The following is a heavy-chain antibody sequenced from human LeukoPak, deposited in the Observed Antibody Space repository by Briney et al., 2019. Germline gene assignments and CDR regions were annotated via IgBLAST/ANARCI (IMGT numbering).Heavy chain of an antibody. CDR1: GYTFTSYY. CDR2: INPSGGST. D-gene: IGHD3-10*01. CDR3: ARESGSGSLQLDAFDI. Sequence: ASVKVSCKASGYTFTSYYMHWVRHAPGQGLEWMGIINPSGGSTSYAQKFQGRVTMTRDTSTSTVYMELRSLRSEDTAVYYCARESGSGSLQLDAFDIWGQGTMVTVSS. V-gene: IGHV1-46*01. J-gene: IGHJ3*02.